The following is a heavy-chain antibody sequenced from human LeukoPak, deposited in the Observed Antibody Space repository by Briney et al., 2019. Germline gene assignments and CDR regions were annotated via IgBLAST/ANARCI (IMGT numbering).Heavy chain of an antibody. CDR3: AKEGAVAGHGYFDY. Sequence: QAGGSLRLSCAASGFTFSSYAMSWVRQAPGKGLEWVSAIVGGGGDTYYADSVKGRFTVSRDNSKNTLYVQMNSLRAEDTAVYYCAKEGAVAGHGYFDYWGQGTLVTVSS. J-gene: IGHJ4*02. D-gene: IGHD6-19*01. CDR2: IVGGGGDT. CDR1: GFTFSSYA. V-gene: IGHV3-23*01.